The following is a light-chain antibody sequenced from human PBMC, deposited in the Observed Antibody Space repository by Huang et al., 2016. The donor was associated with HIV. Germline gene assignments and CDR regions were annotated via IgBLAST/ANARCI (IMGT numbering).Light chain of an antibody. CDR1: QTITTY. J-gene: IGKJ4*01. CDR3: QQSYSSLLS. Sequence: DIQMTQSPSSLSASVGDRVIMTCRASQTITTYLNWDQQRPGKAPKLLIDAASSLQSGVPSRFSGSGSGTDFTLTISSLQPEDFATYYCQQSYSSLLSFGGGTKVAIK. V-gene: IGKV1-39*01. CDR2: AAS.